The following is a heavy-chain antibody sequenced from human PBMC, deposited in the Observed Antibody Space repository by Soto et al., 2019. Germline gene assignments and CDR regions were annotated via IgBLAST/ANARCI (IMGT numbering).Heavy chain of an antibody. V-gene: IGHV3-21*01. CDR1: GFTFSSYS. J-gene: IGHJ6*02. CDR3: ARESLMDFWSGYAYGMDV. Sequence: GGSLRLSCAASGFTFSSYSMDWVRQAPGKGLEWVSSISSSSSYIYYADSVKGRFTISRDNAKNSLYLQMNSLRAEDTAVYYCARESLMDFWSGYAYGMDVWGQGTTVTVSS. CDR2: ISSSSSYI. D-gene: IGHD3-3*01.